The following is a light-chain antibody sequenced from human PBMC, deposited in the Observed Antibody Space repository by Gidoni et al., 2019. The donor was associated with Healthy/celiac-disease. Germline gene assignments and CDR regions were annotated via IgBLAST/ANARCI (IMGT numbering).Light chain of an antibody. J-gene: IGKJ1*01. CDR3: MQALQTPRT. CDR1: QRLLHSNGYNY. V-gene: IGKV2-28*01. CDR2: LGS. Sequence: DIVMTQSPLSLPVTPGEPASISCRSSQRLLHSNGYNYLDCYLQKPGQSPQLLIYLGSNRASGVPDRFSGSGSGTYFTLKISSVEAEDVGVYYCMQALQTPRTFGQGTKVEIK.